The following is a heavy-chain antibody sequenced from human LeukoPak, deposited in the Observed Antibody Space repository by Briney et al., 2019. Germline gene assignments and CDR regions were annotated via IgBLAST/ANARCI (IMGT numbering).Heavy chain of an antibody. CDR3: ARGGRITMVRGVIKPNDAFDI. V-gene: IGHV4-4*07. Sequence: SETLSLTCTVSGGSISSYYWSWIRQPAGKGLEWIGRIYTSGSTNYNPSLKSRVTMSVDTSKNQFSLKLSSVTAADTAVYYCARGGRITMVRGVIKPNDAFDIWGQGTMVTVSS. J-gene: IGHJ3*02. CDR1: GGSISSYY. CDR2: IYTSGST. D-gene: IGHD3-10*01.